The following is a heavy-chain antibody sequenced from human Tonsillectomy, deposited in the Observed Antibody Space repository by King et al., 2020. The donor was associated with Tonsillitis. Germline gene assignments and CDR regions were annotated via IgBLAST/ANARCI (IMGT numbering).Heavy chain of an antibody. D-gene: IGHD6-19*01. CDR2: ITGSGGST. J-gene: IGHJ6*02. CDR1: GFTFSSYA. CDR3: AKWGHSSTRRDPYYYYGMDV. Sequence: VQLVESGGHLVQPGGSVTLSCVASGFTFSSYAMTWVRQAPGKGLDWVSVITGSGGSTFYADSVKGRFTISRDNSKNTLFLQMNSLRAEDTALYYCAKWGHSSTRRDPYYYYGMDVWGQGTTVTVSS. V-gene: IGHV3-23*04.